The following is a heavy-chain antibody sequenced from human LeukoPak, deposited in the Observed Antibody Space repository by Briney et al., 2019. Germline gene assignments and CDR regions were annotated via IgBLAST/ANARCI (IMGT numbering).Heavy chain of an antibody. CDR1: GVSFSGYY. CDR3: ARTKYSSSWYVKLYYFDY. D-gene: IGHD6-13*01. J-gene: IGHJ4*02. V-gene: IGHV4-34*01. Sequence: SETLSLTCAVYGVSFSGYYWSWIRQPPGKGLEWIGEINHSGSTNYNPSLKSRVTISVGTSKNQFSLKLSSVTAADTAVYYCARTKYSSSWYVKLYYFDYWGQGTLVTVSS. CDR2: INHSGST.